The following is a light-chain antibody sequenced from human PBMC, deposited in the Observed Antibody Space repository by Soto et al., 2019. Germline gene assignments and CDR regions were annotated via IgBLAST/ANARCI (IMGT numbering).Light chain of an antibody. CDR1: QSVDSN. CDR3: QQYHTWPS. J-gene: IGKJ2*01. V-gene: IGKV3-15*01. CDR2: GAS. Sequence: EIEMTQSPATLPVSPGETTTLSCRASQSVDSNVAWYQQKGGQAPRLLISGASSRATGIPARFSANGSGTEFTLTISGLQSEDFAIYYCQQYHTWPSFGQGTKVQIK.